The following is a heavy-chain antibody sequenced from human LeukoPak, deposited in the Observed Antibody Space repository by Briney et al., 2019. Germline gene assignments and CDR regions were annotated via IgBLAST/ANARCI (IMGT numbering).Heavy chain of an antibody. CDR1: GFTFSNYA. V-gene: IGHV3-23*01. D-gene: IGHD2-15*01. Sequence: GGSLGPSCRAPGFTFSNYAMRGVRQAPGMGLEWVSVIGGSGGGTYYADSVKGRFTISRDNSKNTLYLQMNSLRAEDTAVYYCAKGGRGVASFFDSSDYWGQGTLVTVSS. CDR2: IGGSGGGT. CDR3: AKGGRGVASFFDSSDY. J-gene: IGHJ4*02.